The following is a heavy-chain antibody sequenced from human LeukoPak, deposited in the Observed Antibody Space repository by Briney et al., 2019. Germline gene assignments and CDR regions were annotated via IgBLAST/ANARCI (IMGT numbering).Heavy chain of an antibody. V-gene: IGHV4-34*01. J-gene: IGHJ6*03. CDR3: ARAYGDYRYYYYYMDV. D-gene: IGHD4-17*01. CDR2: INHSGST. CDR1: GGSFSGYY. Sequence: PSETLSLTCAVYGGSFSGYYWSWIRQPPGKGLEWIGQINHSGSTNYNPSLKSRVTISVDTSKNQFSLKLSFVTAADTAVYHCARAYGDYRYYYYYMDVWGKGTTVTVSS.